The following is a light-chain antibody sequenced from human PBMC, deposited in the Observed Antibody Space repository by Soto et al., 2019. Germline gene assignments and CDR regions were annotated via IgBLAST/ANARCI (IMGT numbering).Light chain of an antibody. CDR1: QSISSSY. V-gene: IGKV3-20*01. CDR3: QQYGSSPYT. CDR2: GTS. Sequence: ETVLTQSPGTLSLSPGERATLSCRASQSISSSYLAWYQQKPGQAPRLLIYGTSNRATGISDRFSGSGSGTDFTLTISRLEPEAFAVYFCQQYGSSPYTFGQGSKVDI. J-gene: IGKJ2*01.